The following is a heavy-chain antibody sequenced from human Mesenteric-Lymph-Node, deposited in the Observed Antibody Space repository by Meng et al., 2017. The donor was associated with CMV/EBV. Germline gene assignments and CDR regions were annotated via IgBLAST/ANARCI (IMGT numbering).Heavy chain of an antibody. V-gene: IGHV3-23*01. D-gene: IGHD6-19*01. CDR2: ITGAADTT. CDR1: GFTFKYHA. Sequence: GGSLRLSCEASGFTFKYHAMSWVRQAPGQGLEWVSGITGAADTTYYADSVKGRFTISRDNSKNKVYLQMNSLRAEDTALYFCVKRHTSGWYAFDCWGQGTLVTVSS. J-gene: IGHJ4*02. CDR3: VKRHTSGWYAFDC.